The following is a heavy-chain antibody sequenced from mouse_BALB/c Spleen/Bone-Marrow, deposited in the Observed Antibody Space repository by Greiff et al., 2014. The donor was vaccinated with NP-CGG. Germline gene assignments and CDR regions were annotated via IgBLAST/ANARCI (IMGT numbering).Heavy chain of an antibody. J-gene: IGHJ3*01. D-gene: IGHD1-1*01. CDR3: ARGDYYGSSSFAY. V-gene: IGHV1-26*01. Sequence: XKPGASMKISCKASGYSFTXYTMNXVKXXXXKXLXXXXLINPYNGGTSYNQKFKGKATLTVDKSSSTAYMELLSLTSEDSAVYYCARGDYYGSSSFAYWGQGTLVTVSA. CDR2: INPYNGGT. CDR1: GYSFTXYT.